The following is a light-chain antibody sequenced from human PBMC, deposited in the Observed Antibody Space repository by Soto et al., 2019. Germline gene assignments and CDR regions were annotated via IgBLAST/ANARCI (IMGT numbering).Light chain of an antibody. CDR3: QQRFHTPYT. J-gene: IGKJ2*01. V-gene: IGKV1-39*01. Sequence: DIQMTQSPSSLSASVGDSVTISCRASQNSNKNLNCYQQKSGKTPSLLIYDSSTFQSGVPSRFSGSGSGTHFTLAITNLQPEDFASYYCQQRFHTPYTFGQGTKLEI. CDR1: QNSNKN. CDR2: DSS.